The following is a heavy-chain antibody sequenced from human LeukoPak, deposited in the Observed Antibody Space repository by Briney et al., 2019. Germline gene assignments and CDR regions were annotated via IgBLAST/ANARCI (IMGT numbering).Heavy chain of an antibody. V-gene: IGHV1-2*02. CDR3: ARVPLYYYYGMDV. CDR1: GYTFTGYY. Sequence: ASVTVSCQASGYTFTGYYMHWVRQAPGQGLAWMGWINPNSGGTNYAQKFQGRVTMTRDTSISTAYMELSRLRSDDTAVYYCARVPLYYYYGMDVWGQGTTVTVSS. J-gene: IGHJ6*02. CDR2: INPNSGGT.